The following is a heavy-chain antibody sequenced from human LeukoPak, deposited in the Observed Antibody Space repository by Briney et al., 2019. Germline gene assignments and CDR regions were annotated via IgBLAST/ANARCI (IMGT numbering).Heavy chain of an antibody. CDR1: GGSISSYY. J-gene: IGHJ4*02. CDR3: ARGCRGSGSYYFDY. D-gene: IGHD3-10*01. CDR2: IYYSGST. V-gene: IGHV4-59*12. Sequence: SETLSLTCTVSGGSISSYYWSWIRQPPGKGPEWIGYIYYSGSTNYNPSLKSRVTISVDTSKNQFSLKLSSVTAADTAVYYCARGCRGSGSYYFDYWGQGTLVTVSS.